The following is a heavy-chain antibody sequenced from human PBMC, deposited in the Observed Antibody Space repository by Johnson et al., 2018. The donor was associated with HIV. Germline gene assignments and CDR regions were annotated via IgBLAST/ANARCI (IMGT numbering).Heavy chain of an antibody. D-gene: IGHD3-10*01. CDR1: GFTFNNYD. CDR2: IGTTGDV. V-gene: IGHV3-13*01. CDR3: ARGSYDGDAFDV. J-gene: IGHJ3*01. Sequence: VQLVESLRLSCAGSGFTFNNYDMHWVRQSTGKGLEWVSGIGTTGDVFYAGSVKDRFTISRDNAKDSLYLDMTSLRAGDTALYFCARGSYDGDAFDVWGRGTVVAVSS.